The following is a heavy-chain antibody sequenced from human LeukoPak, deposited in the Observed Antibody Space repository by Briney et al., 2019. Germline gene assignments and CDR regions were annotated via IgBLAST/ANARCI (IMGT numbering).Heavy chain of an antibody. Sequence: SETLSLTCAASGCSISTYYWSWIRQPPGKGLEWIGYIYRSGSTNYNASFKSRGTISVDTSKKKLSLKLSNMTAADTAVDYCARGPYSYDSSGAFDIWGQGTMVTVSS. J-gene: IGHJ3*02. D-gene: IGHD3-22*01. V-gene: IGHV4-4*08. CDR2: IYRSGST. CDR1: GCSISTYY. CDR3: ARGPYSYDSSGAFDI.